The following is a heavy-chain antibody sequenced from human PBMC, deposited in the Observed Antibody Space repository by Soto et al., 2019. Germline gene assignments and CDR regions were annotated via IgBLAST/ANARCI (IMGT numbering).Heavy chain of an antibody. Sequence: GGSLRLSCAASGFTFSDYYMGWIRQAPGKGLEWVSYITTTIYYADSVKGRFTISRDNAKNSLYLQMSGLRAEDTAVYYCARDDGSSGCPDYWGQGTLVTVSS. D-gene: IGHD6-19*01. CDR2: ITTTI. CDR3: ARDDGSSGCPDY. V-gene: IGHV3-11*01. J-gene: IGHJ4*02. CDR1: GFTFSDYY.